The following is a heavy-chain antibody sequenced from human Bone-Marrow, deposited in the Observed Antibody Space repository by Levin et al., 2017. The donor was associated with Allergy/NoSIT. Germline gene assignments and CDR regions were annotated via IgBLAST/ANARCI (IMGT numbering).Heavy chain of an antibody. D-gene: IGHD2-2*01. J-gene: IGHJ5*01. CDR1: GFTFSTYA. V-gene: IGHV3-23*01. CDR3: VRDPCADTTCYTYNWFDS. CDR2: IRGSST. Sequence: GGSLRLSCAASGFTFSTYAMSWVRQAPGKGLEWVSAIRGSSTFYGDSAKGRFTISRDNSKNTLYLQMSGLRAEDTALYYCVRDPCADTTCYTYNWFDSWGPGTLVTVSS.